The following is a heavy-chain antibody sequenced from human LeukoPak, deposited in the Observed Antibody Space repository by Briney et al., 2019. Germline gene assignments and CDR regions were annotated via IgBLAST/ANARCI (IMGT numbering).Heavy chain of an antibody. CDR1: GFTFSNFY. V-gene: IGHV3-74*03. D-gene: IGHD2-2*01. CDR2: INSDGSGT. Sequence: GGSLRLSCAASGFTFSNFYMHWVRHAPGKGLEWVARINSDGSGTMYADSVKGRFTISRDNAKNTLYLQMNSLRAEDTAMYYCARVRYCDSTSCYSYFDYWGQGTLVTVSS. CDR3: ARVRYCDSTSCYSYFDY. J-gene: IGHJ4*02.